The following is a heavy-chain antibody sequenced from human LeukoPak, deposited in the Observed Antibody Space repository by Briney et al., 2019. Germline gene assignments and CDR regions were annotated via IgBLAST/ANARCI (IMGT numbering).Heavy chain of an antibody. CDR1: GFTFSSYG. V-gene: IGHV3-33*01. J-gene: IGHJ3*01. Sequence: GGSLRLSCAASGFTFSSYGIHWVRQAPGKGLEWVAVIWYDGSNKFYADSVKGRFTISRDNSKNTLYLQMNSLRAEDSAVYFCARRSLTTGGHAFDVWGQGTLVTVSS. D-gene: IGHD1-1*01. CDR2: IWYDGSNK. CDR3: ARRSLTTGGHAFDV.